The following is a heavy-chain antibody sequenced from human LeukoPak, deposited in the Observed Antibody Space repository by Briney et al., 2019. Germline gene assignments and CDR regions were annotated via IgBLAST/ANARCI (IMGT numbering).Heavy chain of an antibody. Sequence: GGSLRLSCAASRFTLSNYWMSWVRHAPGKGLEWVANIKQDGSETHYVDSVKGRFTISRDNAKNSLSLQMNSLRAEDTAVYYCARQRGSGCLDYWGQGTLVTVSS. V-gene: IGHV3-7*01. CDR3: ARQRGSGCLDY. D-gene: IGHD6-19*01. CDR2: IKQDGSET. J-gene: IGHJ4*02. CDR1: RFTLSNYW.